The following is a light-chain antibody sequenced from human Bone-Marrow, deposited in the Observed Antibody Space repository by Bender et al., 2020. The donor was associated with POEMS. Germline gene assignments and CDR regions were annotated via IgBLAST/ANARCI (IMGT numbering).Light chain of an antibody. CDR3: ATWHDSLNGWV. CDR1: SSNIGTNY. V-gene: IGLV1-44*01. Sequence: QSVLTQAPSASGTPGQRVTISCSGSSSNIGTNYVYWYKHFPGTAPKLLIFRNNQRPSGVPDRFSGYKSGSSASLAISALQSEDEGDYYCATWHDSLNGWVFGGGTKLAVL. J-gene: IGLJ3*02. CDR2: RNN.